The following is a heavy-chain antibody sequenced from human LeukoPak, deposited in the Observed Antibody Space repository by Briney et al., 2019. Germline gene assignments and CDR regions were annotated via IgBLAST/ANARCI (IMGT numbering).Heavy chain of an antibody. D-gene: IGHD4-17*01. CDR2: ISSSGSTI. Sequence: PGGSLRLSCAASGFTFSSYAMSWVRQAPGKGLEWVSYISSSGSTIYYADSVKGRFTISRDNAKNSLYLQMNSLRAEDTAVYYCARLDYGDYAPDYWGQGTLVTVSS. V-gene: IGHV3-48*04. CDR3: ARLDYGDYAPDY. J-gene: IGHJ4*02. CDR1: GFTFSSYA.